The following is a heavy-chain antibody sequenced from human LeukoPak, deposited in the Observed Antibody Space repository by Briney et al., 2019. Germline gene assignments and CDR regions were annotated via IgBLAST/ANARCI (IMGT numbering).Heavy chain of an antibody. V-gene: IGHV5-51*01. CDR3: ASSASSRSYYYYYGMDV. CDR2: IYPGDSDT. D-gene: IGHD2-2*01. Sequence: PGESLKISCKGSGYSFTSYWIGWVRQMPGKGLEWMGIIYPGDSDTRYSPSFQGQVTISAGKSISTAYLQWSSLKASDTAMYYCASSASSRSYYYYYGMDVWGQGTTVTVSS. CDR1: GYSFTSYW. J-gene: IGHJ6*02.